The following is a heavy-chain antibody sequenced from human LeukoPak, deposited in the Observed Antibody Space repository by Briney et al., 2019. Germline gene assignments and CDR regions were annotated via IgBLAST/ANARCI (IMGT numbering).Heavy chain of an antibody. CDR3: ARARKRGDYVWGSYPLDY. CDR2: INAGNGNT. V-gene: IGHV1-3*01. J-gene: IGHJ4*02. Sequence: ASVKVSCKASGYTFTSYAMHWVRRAPGQRLEWMGWINAGNGNTKYSQKFQGRVTITRDTSASTAYMELSSLRSEDTAVYYCARARKRGDYVWGSYPLDYWGQGTLVTVSS. D-gene: IGHD3-16*01. CDR1: GYTFTSYA.